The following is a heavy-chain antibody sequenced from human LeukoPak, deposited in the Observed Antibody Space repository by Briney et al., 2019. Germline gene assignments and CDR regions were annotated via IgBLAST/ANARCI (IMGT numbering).Heavy chain of an antibody. D-gene: IGHD3-10*01. V-gene: IGHV1-2*02. CDR3: ARDYGWFGESDAFDI. Sequence: ASVKVSCKASGYTSTVYYMHWVRQAPGQGLEWMGWINPNSGGTNYAQKFQGRVTMTRDTSISTAYMELSRLRSDDTAVYYCARDYGWFGESDAFDIWGQGTMVTVSS. CDR1: GYTSTVYY. J-gene: IGHJ3*02. CDR2: INPNSGGT.